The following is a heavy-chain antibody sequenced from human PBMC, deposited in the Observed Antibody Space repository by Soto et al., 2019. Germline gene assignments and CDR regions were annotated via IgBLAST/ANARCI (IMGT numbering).Heavy chain of an antibody. Sequence: SVKVSCKASGGTFSSYSISWVRQAPGQGLEWVGGIIPIFGTANYAQKFQGRVTITADESTSTAYMELSSLRSEDTAVYYCARDPGYGDYEGNFDYWGQGTLVTVSS. D-gene: IGHD4-17*01. CDR3: ARDPGYGDYEGNFDY. V-gene: IGHV1-69*13. CDR1: GGTFSSYS. J-gene: IGHJ4*02. CDR2: IIPIFGTA.